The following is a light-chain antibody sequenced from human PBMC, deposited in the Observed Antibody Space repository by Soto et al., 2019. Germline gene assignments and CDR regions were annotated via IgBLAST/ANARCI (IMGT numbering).Light chain of an antibody. CDR1: QSVSSY. V-gene: IGKV3-11*01. J-gene: IGKJ4*01. Sequence: EIVLTQSPATLSLSPGERATLSCRASQSVSSYLAWYQQKPGQAPRLLIYGASTRATDIPARFSGSGSGTEFTLTISSLQSEDFAVYYCQQRTTWPTFGGGTKVDIK. CDR2: GAS. CDR3: QQRTTWPT.